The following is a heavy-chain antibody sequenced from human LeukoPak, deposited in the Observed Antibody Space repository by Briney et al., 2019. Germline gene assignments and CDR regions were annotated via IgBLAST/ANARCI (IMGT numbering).Heavy chain of an antibody. J-gene: IGHJ6*02. Sequence: ASEKVSCKASGYTFTSYEINWVRQATGQGLEWMGWMNPDSGNTGYAQQFQGRVTMTRNTSISTAYMELSSLRSEDTAVYYCARGRDGSGWFYYYYGMDVWGQGTTVTVSS. CDR3: ARGRDGSGWFYYYYGMDV. D-gene: IGHD6-19*01. V-gene: IGHV1-8*01. CDR1: GYTFTSYE. CDR2: MNPDSGNT.